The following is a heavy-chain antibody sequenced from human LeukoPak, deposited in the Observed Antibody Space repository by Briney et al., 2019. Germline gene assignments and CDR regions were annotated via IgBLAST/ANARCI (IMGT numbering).Heavy chain of an antibody. Sequence: GGSLRLSCAASGFTFSSYAMSWVRQAPGKGLEWVSAISGSGGSTYYADSVKGRFTISRDNSKNTLYLQMNSLRAEDTAVYYCAKHPLVASYYYGIDVWGQGTTVTVSS. V-gene: IGHV3-23*01. CDR2: ISGSGGST. J-gene: IGHJ6*02. CDR1: GFTFSSYA. D-gene: IGHD2-8*02. CDR3: AKHPLVASYYYGIDV.